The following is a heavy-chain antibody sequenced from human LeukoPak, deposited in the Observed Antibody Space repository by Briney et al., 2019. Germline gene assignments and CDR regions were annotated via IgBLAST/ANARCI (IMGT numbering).Heavy chain of an antibody. D-gene: IGHD1-26*01. CDR2: IYYSGST. V-gene: IGHV4-31*03. CDR1: GGSISSSSYY. CDR3: ARSPRVGATNRGWFDP. Sequence: PSETLSLTCTVSGGSISSSSYYWGWIRQPPGKGLEWIGYIYYSGSTYYNPSLKSRVTISVDTSKNQFSLKLSSVTAADTAVYYCARSPRVGATNRGWFDPWGQGTLVTVSS. J-gene: IGHJ5*02.